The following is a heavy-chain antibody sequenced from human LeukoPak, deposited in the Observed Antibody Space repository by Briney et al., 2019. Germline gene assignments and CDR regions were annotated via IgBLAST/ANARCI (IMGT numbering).Heavy chain of an antibody. CDR1: GFTVGNNY. CDR3: ASWNYEQRSGWYYLDF. Sequence: GGSLRLSCAASGFTVGNNYMSWVRQAPGKGLEWVANIKQDGTETYYIDSVKGRFTISRDNAKNSLYLQMNSLRAEDTAVYYCASWNYEQRSGWYYLDFWGQGTLVTVSS. V-gene: IGHV3-7*05. CDR2: IKQDGTET. D-gene: IGHD6-19*01. J-gene: IGHJ4*02.